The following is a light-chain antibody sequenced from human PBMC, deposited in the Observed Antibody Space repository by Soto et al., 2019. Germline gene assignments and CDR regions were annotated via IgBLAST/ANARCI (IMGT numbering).Light chain of an antibody. CDR1: RRDVGGYNY. CDR3: CSYAGSDRGV. Sequence: QSALTQPRSVSGSPGQSVTISCTGTRRDVGGYNYVSWYQQHPGKAPKLMIYDVSKRPSGVPNRFSGSKSGNTASLIISGLQAEDEADYFCCSYAGSDRGVFGGGTKLTVL. J-gene: IGLJ2*01. CDR2: DVS. V-gene: IGLV2-11*01.